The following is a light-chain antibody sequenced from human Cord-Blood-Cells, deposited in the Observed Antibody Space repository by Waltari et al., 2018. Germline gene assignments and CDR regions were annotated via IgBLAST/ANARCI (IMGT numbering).Light chain of an antibody. CDR3: AAWDDSLSGRV. V-gene: IGLV1-47*01. CDR2: RKN. J-gene: IGLJ3*02. CDR1: SSNIGSNY. Sequence: QSVLTQPPSASGTPGQRVTISCSGSSSNIGSNYVYWYQQLPGTAPKLLIYRKNQRPSGVPDRFSGSKSGTPASLAISGLRSEDEADYYCAAWDDSLSGRVFGGGTKLTVL.